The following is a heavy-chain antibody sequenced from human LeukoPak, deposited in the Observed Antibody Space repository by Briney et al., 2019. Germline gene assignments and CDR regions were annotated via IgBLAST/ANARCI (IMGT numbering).Heavy chain of an antibody. CDR1: GFAFSSYA. Sequence: GGSLRLSCAASGFAFSSYAMSWVRQAPGKGLEWVSAISGSGGSTYYADSVKGRFTISRDNSKNTLYLQMNSLRAEDTAVYYCAKDRSGYDSNDYWGQGTLVAVSS. V-gene: IGHV3-23*01. J-gene: IGHJ4*02. CDR3: AKDRSGYDSNDY. D-gene: IGHD5-12*01. CDR2: ISGSGGST.